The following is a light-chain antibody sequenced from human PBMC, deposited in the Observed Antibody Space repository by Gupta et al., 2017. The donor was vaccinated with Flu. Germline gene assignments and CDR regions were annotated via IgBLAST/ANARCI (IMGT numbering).Light chain of an antibody. V-gene: IGKV1-39*01. J-gene: IGKJ4*01. CDR1: QIISKY. CDR2: AAS. Sequence: DIQMTQSPSSLSASVRDRVTITCRASQIISKYLNWFQQRPGKAPKLLIYAASSLQSGVPSRFSGSGSGTDFTLPISSLQTEDFATYYCQQRDSIPRTFGGGTQVEIK. CDR3: QQRDSIPRT.